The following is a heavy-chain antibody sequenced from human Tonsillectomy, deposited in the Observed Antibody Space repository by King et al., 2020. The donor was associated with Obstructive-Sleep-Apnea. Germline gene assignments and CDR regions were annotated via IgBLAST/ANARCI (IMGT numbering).Heavy chain of an antibody. Sequence: QLVQSGAEVKKPGASVKVSCKASVYTFTSYGISWVRQAPGQGLEWMGWISAYNGNTNYAQKLQGRVTMTTDTSTSTAYMELRSLRSDDTAVYYCASSSGSGKLRFLEWLSQLDYWGQGTLVTVSS. CDR2: ISAYNGNT. D-gene: IGHD3-3*01. CDR1: VYTFTSYG. V-gene: IGHV1-18*04. J-gene: IGHJ4*02. CDR3: ASSSGSGKLRFLEWLSQLDY.